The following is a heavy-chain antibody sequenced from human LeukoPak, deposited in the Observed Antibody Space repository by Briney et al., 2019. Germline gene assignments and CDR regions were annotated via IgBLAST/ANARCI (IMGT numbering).Heavy chain of an antibody. Sequence: GGSLRLSCTTSGFIFGAYAMSWVRQAPGKWLQWVGFIRSKAYGGTTEYAASVEGRFTVSRDDSKTIAYLQMNSLTTEDTAVYYCTRDSPHVSEGYWGQGTLVTVSS. J-gene: IGHJ4*02. D-gene: IGHD2/OR15-2a*01. CDR3: TRDSPHVSEGY. V-gene: IGHV3-49*04. CDR2: IRSKAYGGTT. CDR1: GFIFGAYA.